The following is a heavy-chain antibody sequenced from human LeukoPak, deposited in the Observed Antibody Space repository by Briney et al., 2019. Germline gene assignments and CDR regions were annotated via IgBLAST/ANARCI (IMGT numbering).Heavy chain of an antibody. CDR2: MYNSGST. CDR3: ARGIESYGDYGY. J-gene: IGHJ4*02. V-gene: IGHV4-59*01. Sequence: SETLSPXCTVSGGSISGSYWSWIRQPPGKGLEWIAYMYNSGSTNYNPSLKSRVTISIDTSKNQFSLKLSSLTAADTAIYYCARGIESYGDYGYWGQGILVTVSS. CDR1: GGSISGSY. D-gene: IGHD4-17*01.